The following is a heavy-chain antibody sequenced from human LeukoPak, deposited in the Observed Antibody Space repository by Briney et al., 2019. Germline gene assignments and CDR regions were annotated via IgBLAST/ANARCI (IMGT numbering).Heavy chain of an antibody. CDR1: GFTFSSYS. CDR2: ISSSSYI. D-gene: IGHD2-15*01. Sequence: GGSLRLSCAASGFTFSSYSMNWVRQAPGKGLEWVSSISSSSYIYYADSVKGRFTISRDNAKNSLYLQMNSLRAEDTAVYYCARDPPYCSGGSCYPAAFDYWGQGTLVTVSS. V-gene: IGHV3-21*01. J-gene: IGHJ4*02. CDR3: ARDPPYCSGGSCYPAAFDY.